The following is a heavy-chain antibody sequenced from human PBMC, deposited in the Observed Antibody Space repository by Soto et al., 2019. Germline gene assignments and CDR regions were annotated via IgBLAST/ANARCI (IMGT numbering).Heavy chain of an antibody. D-gene: IGHD3-10*01. CDR3: ARYVSRPGVFDY. CDR1: GGTFSSYA. CDR2: IIPIFGTA. J-gene: IGHJ4*02. Sequence: ASVKVSCKASGGTFSSYAISGVRQAPGQGLEWMGGIIPIFGTANYAQKFQGTVTITADESTSTAYMELSSLRSEDTAVYYCARYVSRPGVFDYLCQGTLVTVCS. V-gene: IGHV1-69*13.